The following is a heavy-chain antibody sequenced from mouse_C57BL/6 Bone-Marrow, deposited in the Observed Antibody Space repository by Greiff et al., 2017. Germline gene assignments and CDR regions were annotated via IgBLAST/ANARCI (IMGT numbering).Heavy chain of an antibody. CDR2: IRNKANGYTT. J-gene: IGHJ3*01. V-gene: IGHV7-3*01. D-gene: IGHD1-1*01. CDR1: GFTFTDYY. Sequence: EVQLVESGGGLVQPGGSLSLSCAASGFTFTDYYMSWVRQPPGKALEWLGFIRNKANGYTTEYSASVKGRFTISRDNSQSILYLQMNALRAEDSATYYCARYYGGFAYWGQGTLVTVSA. CDR3: ARYYGGFAY.